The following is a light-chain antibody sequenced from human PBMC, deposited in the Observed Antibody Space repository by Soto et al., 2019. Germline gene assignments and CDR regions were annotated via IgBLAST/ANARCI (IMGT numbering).Light chain of an antibody. CDR2: GAS. V-gene: IGKV3-15*01. Sequence: EIVMTQSPATLSVSPGERATLTCRASQSVSSNLAWYQQKPGQVPRLLIYGASTRPTGIPARFSGSGSGTEFTLTISSLQSEDFAAYYCQQYDNWPGTFGQGTKVDI. CDR1: QSVSSN. CDR3: QQYDNWPGT. J-gene: IGKJ1*01.